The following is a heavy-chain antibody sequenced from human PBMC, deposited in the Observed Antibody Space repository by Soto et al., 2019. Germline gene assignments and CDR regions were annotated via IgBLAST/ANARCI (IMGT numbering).Heavy chain of an antibody. CDR3: ARRSPEAGKTWFDP. CDR1: GGSISSSYY. J-gene: IGHJ5*02. D-gene: IGHD6-13*01. V-gene: IGHV4-39*01. Sequence: PSETLSLTCIVSGGSISSSYYWGWIRQPPGKGLEWIGSIYYSGSTNYNPSLKSRVIISVDTSKNQFSLKLSSVTAADTAVYYCARRSPEAGKTWFDPWGQGTLVTVS. CDR2: IYYSGST.